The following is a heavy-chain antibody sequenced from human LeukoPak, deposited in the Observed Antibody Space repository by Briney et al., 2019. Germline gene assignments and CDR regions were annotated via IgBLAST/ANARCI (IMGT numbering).Heavy chain of an antibody. CDR1: GGTFSSYA. Sequence: GASVKVSCKASGGTFSSYAISWVRQAPGQGLEWMGRIIPIFGTANYAQKFQGRVTITTDESTSTAYMELSSLRSEDTAVYYCARDLGYYDSSGSNFDYWGQGTLVTVSS. CDR3: ARDLGYYDSSGSNFDY. D-gene: IGHD3-22*01. J-gene: IGHJ4*02. CDR2: IIPIFGTA. V-gene: IGHV1-69*05.